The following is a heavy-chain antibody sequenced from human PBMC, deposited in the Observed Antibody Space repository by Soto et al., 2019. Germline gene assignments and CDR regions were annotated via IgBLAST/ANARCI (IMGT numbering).Heavy chain of an antibody. D-gene: IGHD3-10*01. CDR1: GFTFSSYF. Sequence: EVQLVESGGGSVQPGGSLRLSCAASGFTFSSYFMYWVRQAPGKGLVWVSRIDNDGGTTNYADSVKGRFTISRDNAKNTLYLQMNSLRAEDTAVYSCTRGYYGPDYWGQGTLVTVSS. J-gene: IGHJ4*02. V-gene: IGHV3-74*01. CDR2: IDNDGGTT. CDR3: TRGYYGPDY.